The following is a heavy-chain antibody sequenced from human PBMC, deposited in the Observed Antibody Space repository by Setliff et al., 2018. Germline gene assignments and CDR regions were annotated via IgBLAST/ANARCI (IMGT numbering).Heavy chain of an antibody. CDR3: ATLTGDRGVDY. V-gene: IGHV4-38-2*02. J-gene: IGHJ4*02. D-gene: IGHD7-27*01. CDR1: GYSISSGYN. Sequence: SETLSLTCTVSGYSISSGYNWGWIRQPPGKGLEWIGSIYYRGSTSYNSSLKSRVSISVDTSKNQFSLNLNAVTAADTAVYYCATLTGDRGVDYWGQGRLVTVSS. CDR2: IYYRGST.